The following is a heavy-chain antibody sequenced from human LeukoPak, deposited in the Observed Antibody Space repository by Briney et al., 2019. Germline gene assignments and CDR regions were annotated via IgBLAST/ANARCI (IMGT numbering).Heavy chain of an antibody. D-gene: IGHD3-22*01. CDR1: GFTFSDAW. V-gene: IGHV3-15*01. CDR2: IKSKTEGGTT. J-gene: IGHJ4*02. CDR3: ITSYYYDSSGYGY. Sequence: PGGSLRLSCAASGFTFSDAWMSWVRQAPGKGLEWVGRIKSKTEGGTTDYDVPVKGRFTISRDDSNNTLYLQMNSLKTEDTAVYYYITSYYYDSSGYGYWGQGTLVILSP.